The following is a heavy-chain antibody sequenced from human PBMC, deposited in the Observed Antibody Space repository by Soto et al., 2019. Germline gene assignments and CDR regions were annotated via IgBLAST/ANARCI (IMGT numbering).Heavy chain of an antibody. Sequence: QVQLVQSGAEVKKPGASVKVSCKASGYTFTSYGISWVRQAPGQGLEWMGWISAYNGNTNYAQKLQGRVTMTTDTSTSTAYMELRSLRSDDTAVYYCTYSSSSNYYYYGMDVWGQGTTVTVSS. V-gene: IGHV1-18*04. J-gene: IGHJ6*02. CDR2: ISAYNGNT. D-gene: IGHD6-6*01. CDR1: GYTFTSYG. CDR3: TYSSSSNYYYYGMDV.